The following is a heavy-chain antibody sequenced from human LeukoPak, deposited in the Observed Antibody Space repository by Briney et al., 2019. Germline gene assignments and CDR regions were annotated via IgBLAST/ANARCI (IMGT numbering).Heavy chain of an antibody. D-gene: IGHD3-22*01. V-gene: IGHV4-30-2*01. CDR3: ARAPTTYYYDSSGYYHNAFDI. CDR1: GGSISSGGCS. J-gene: IGHJ3*02. Sequence: SETLSLTCAVSGGSISSGGCSWSWIRQPPGKGLEWIGYIYHSGSTYYNPSLKSRVTISVDRSKNQCSLKLSSVTAADTAVYYCARAPTTYYYDSSGYYHNAFDIWGQGTMVTVSS. CDR2: IYHSGST.